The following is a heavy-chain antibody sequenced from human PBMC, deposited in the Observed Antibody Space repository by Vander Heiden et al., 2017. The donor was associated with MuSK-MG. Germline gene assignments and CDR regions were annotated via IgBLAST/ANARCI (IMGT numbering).Heavy chain of an antibody. CDR2: IYHSGST. Sequence: LQLQESGSGLVKPSQTLSLTCAVSGGSISSGGYSWSWIRQPPGKGLEWIGYIYHSGSTYYNPYLKSRVTIAGDRSKNQFSLKLSSVTAADTAGEDCDRARREDSNWCDPWGQGTRGTV. CDR3: DRARREDSNWCDP. D-gene: IGHD1-26*01. CDR1: GGSISSGGYS. J-gene: IGHJ5*02. V-gene: IGHV4-30-2*01.